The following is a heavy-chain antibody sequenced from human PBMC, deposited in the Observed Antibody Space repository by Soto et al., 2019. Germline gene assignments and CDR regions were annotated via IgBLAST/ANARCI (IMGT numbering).Heavy chain of an antibody. J-gene: IGHJ5*02. CDR2: INPSGGST. D-gene: IGHD3-10*01. Sequence: ASVKVSCKASGYTFTSYYMHWVRQAPGQGLEWMGIINPSGGSTSYAQKFQGRVTMTRDTSTSTVYMELSSLRSEDTAVYYCARDRSKRVLLWFGEFDWFDPWGQGTLVTVSS. CDR1: GYTFTSYY. V-gene: IGHV1-46*01. CDR3: ARDRSKRVLLWFGEFDWFDP.